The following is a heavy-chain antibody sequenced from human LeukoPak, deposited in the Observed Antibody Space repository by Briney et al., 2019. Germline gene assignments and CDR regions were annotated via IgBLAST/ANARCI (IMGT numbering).Heavy chain of an antibody. CDR1: GGSFSGYY. J-gene: IGHJ4*02. CDR2: INHSGST. CDR3: ARSGGNSPHFDY. V-gene: IGHV4-34*01. Sequence: PSETLSLTCAVYGGSFSGYYWSWIRQPPGKGLEWIGEINHSGSTNYNPSLKSRVTISVDTSKNQFSLKLSSVTAADTAVYYCARSGGNSPHFDYWGQGTLVTVSS. D-gene: IGHD4-23*01.